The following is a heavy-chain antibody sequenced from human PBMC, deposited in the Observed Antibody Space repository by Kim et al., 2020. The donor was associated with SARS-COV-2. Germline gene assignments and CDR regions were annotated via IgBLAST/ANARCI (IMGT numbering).Heavy chain of an antibody. V-gene: IGHV3-23*01. CDR1: GFTFSSYA. CDR2: ISGSGGST. CDR3: AKDRAVAGPAPDAFDI. D-gene: IGHD6-19*01. Sequence: GGSLRLSCAASGFTFSSYAMSWVRQAPGKGLEWVSAISGSGGSTYYADSVKGRFTISRDNSKNTLYLQMNSLRAEDTAVYYCAKDRAVAGPAPDAFDIWGQGTMVTVSS. J-gene: IGHJ3*02.